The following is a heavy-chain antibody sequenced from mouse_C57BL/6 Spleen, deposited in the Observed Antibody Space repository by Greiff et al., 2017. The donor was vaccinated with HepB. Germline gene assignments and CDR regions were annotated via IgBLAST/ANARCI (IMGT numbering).Heavy chain of an antibody. J-gene: IGHJ2*01. D-gene: IGHD1-1*01. CDR2: IDPSDSYT. V-gene: IGHV1-59*01. CDR1: GYTFTSYW. CDR3: ARGDGSSYY. Sequence: QVQLQQPGAELVRPGTSVKLSCKASGYTFTSYWMHWVKQRPGQGLEWIGVIDPSDSYTNYNQKFKGKATLTVDTSSSTAYMQLSSLASEDSAVYYCARGDGSSYYWGQGTTLTVSS.